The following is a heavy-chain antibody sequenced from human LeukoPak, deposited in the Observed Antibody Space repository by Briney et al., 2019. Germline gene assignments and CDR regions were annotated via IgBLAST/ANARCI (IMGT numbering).Heavy chain of an antibody. D-gene: IGHD6-13*01. CDR2: ISSSGSTI. Sequence: GGSLRLSCEASGFSLSSSSMNWVRQAPGKGLEWVSYISSSGSTIYYADSVKGRFTISRDNAKNSLYLQMNSLRAEDTAVYYCARGSSSSWFDYWGQGTLVTVSS. CDR1: GFSLSSSS. V-gene: IGHV3-48*04. J-gene: IGHJ4*02. CDR3: ARGSSSSWFDY.